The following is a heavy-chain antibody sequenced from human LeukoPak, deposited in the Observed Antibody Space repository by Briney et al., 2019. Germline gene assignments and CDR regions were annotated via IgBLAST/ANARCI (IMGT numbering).Heavy chain of an antibody. CDR1: GFTFSSYA. J-gene: IGHJ6*03. CDR3: AKGPVANARHYYYMDV. CDR2: ISGSGGST. D-gene: IGHD1-1*01. V-gene: IGHV3-23*01. Sequence: PGGSLRLSCAASGFTFSSYAMSWVRQAPGKGLEWVSAISGSGGSTYYADSVKGRFTISRDNSKNTLYLQMNSLRAEDTAVYYCAKGPVANARHYYYMDVWGKGTTVTVSS.